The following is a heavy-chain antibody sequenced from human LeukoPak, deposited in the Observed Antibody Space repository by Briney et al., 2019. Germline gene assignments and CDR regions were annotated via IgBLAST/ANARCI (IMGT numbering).Heavy chain of an antibody. D-gene: IGHD3-22*01. V-gene: IGHV4-4*02. Sequence: SGTLSLTCAVSGGSISSNKWWSWLRQAPGKGLEWLGEVVHSGSTNYNPSLKSRVTISVDKSENQFSLRLNSVTAADTAVYYCARRDYYDNSDDNYHSFEYWGQGTLVTVSS. CDR3: ARRDYYDNSDDNYHSFEY. CDR1: GGSISSNKW. J-gene: IGHJ4*02. CDR2: VVHSGST.